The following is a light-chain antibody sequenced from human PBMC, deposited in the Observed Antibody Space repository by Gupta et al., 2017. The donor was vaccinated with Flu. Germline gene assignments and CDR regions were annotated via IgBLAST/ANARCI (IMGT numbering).Light chain of an antibody. CDR1: SSNIGTNY. J-gene: IGLJ3*02. Sequence: QSVLTQPPSVSAAPGQTVTISCSGSSSNIGTNYVSWYQQLPGTAPNLLIYDNDKRPSGIPARFSGSRSDTSATLTTTGLRTGVVADYYCATEDRSMSGWVFGGGTTLTVL. CDR3: ATEDRSMSGWV. V-gene: IGLV1-51*01. CDR2: DND.